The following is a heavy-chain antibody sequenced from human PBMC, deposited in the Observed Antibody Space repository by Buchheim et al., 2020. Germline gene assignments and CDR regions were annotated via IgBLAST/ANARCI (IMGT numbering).Heavy chain of an antibody. CDR3: ARLGGSGYLYYFDY. CDR2: ITHRGST. J-gene: IGHJ4*02. CDR1: GGSFSGYY. V-gene: IGHV4-34*01. D-gene: IGHD3-22*01. Sequence: QVQLQQWGAGLLKPSETLSLTCAVYGGSFSGYYWSWIRQPPGKGLEWIGEITHRGSTTYNPSLKSRVTISVDTSKHQFSLKLSSVTAADTAVYYCARLGGSGYLYYFDYWGQGTL.